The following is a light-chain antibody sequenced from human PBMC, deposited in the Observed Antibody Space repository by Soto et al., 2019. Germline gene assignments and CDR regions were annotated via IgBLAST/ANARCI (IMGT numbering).Light chain of an antibody. CDR1: SSDLGAYDY. Sequence: QSALTQPPSASGSPGQTVTISCTGTSSDLGAYDYVSWYQQHPGKAPKLMIFEVNKRPSGVPDRFSGSKSGNTASLTVTGLQAEDEADYYCSSDAGSNNLIFGGGTQLTVL. CDR2: EVN. CDR3: SSDAGSNNLI. V-gene: IGLV2-8*01. J-gene: IGLJ2*01.